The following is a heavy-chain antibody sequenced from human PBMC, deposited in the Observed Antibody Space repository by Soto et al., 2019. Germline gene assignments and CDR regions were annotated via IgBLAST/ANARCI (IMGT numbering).Heavy chain of an antibody. CDR3: ARSSGYSSSRFDY. J-gene: IGHJ4*02. Sequence: PSETLSLTCPVSGGSISSYYLSWIRQPPGKGLEWIGYIYYSGSTNYNPSLKSRVTISVDTSKNQFSLKLSSVTAADTAVYYCARSSGYSSSRFDYWGQGILVTVSS. V-gene: IGHV4-59*01. CDR1: GGSISSYY. CDR2: IYYSGST. D-gene: IGHD6-13*01.